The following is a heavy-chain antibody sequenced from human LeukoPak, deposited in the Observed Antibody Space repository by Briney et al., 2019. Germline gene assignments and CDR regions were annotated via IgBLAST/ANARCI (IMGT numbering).Heavy chain of an antibody. Sequence: GESLKISCQGSGYSFTSYWLSWVRQMPGKGLEWMGRIDPSDSYTNYSPSFQGHVTISADKSISTAYLQWSSLKASDTAMYFCATGQNIGQAYYWGQGTLVTVSS. CDR1: GYSFTSYW. CDR2: IDPSDSYT. J-gene: IGHJ4*02. CDR3: ATGQNIGQAYY. D-gene: IGHD2/OR15-2a*01. V-gene: IGHV5-10-1*01.